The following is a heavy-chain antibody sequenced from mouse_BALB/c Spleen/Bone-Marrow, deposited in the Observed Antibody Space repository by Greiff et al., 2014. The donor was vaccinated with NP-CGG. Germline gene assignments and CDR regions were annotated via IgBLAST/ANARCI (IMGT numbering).Heavy chain of an antibody. V-gene: IGHV2-2*02. J-gene: IGHJ2*01. Sequence: QVQLQPPGPGLVQPSQSLSLTCTVSGFSLTTYGVHWVRQSPGKGLGGLGVIWTGGSTDYNAAFISRLSISKDNSKSQVFFEMNSLQANDTAIYYCARNHRGYYFDYWGQGTTLTVSS. CDR3: ARNHRGYYFDY. CDR1: GFSLTTYG. CDR2: IWTGGST. D-gene: IGHD3-1*01.